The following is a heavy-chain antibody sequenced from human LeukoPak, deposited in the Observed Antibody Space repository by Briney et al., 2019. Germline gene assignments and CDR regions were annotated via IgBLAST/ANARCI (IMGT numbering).Heavy chain of an antibody. CDR1: GFTFSSYG. D-gene: IGHD5-18*01. CDR2: MYSGDST. J-gene: IGHJ5*02. CDR3: ARADGYSSWFVH. V-gene: IGHV3-53*01. Sequence: PGRSLRLSCAASGFTFSSYGMRWVRQAPGKGLEWVSVMYSGDSTYYDDSVKGRFTISRDNSKNTLDLQMNSLRDEDTGVYYCARADGYSSWFVHWGQGTLVTVSS.